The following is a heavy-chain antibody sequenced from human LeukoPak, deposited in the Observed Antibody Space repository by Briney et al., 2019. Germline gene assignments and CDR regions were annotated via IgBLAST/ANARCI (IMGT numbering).Heavy chain of an antibody. J-gene: IGHJ4*02. CDR1: GFPFSSFY. V-gene: IGHV3-21*01. Sequence: GGSLRLSCAASGFPFSSFYMSWVRQALGKGLEWVSSISSSTSYIFYADSVRGRVTISRDNAKNSLYLQMNSLRVEDTAVYYCARDRGSGWHTFDSWGQGTLVTVSS. CDR3: ARDRGSGWHTFDS. CDR2: ISSSTSYI. D-gene: IGHD6-19*01.